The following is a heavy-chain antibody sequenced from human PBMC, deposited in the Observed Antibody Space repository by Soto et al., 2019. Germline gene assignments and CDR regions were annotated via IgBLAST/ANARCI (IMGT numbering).Heavy chain of an antibody. J-gene: IGHJ5*02. Sequence: QVQLQESGPGLVKPSQTLSLTCTVSSGSISSGGYYWSWIRQHPGKGLEWIGYIYDSGSTYYNPSLKSRVTISVDTSKNQFSLKLSSVTAADTAVYYCARAIFGVVIMVGDNWFDPWGQGTLVTVSS. CDR2: IYDSGST. V-gene: IGHV4-31*03. D-gene: IGHD3-3*01. CDR3: ARAIFGVVIMVGDNWFDP. CDR1: SGSISSGGYY.